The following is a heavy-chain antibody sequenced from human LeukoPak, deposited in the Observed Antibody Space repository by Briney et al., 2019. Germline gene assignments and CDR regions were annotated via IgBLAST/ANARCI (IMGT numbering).Heavy chain of an antibody. CDR1: GGSFTAYY. Sequence: PSETLSLTCAVHGGSFTAYYWIWIRQPPGKGLEWIGEINHSGSTNYNPSLKSRVTISVDTSKNQFSLKLSSVTAADTAVYYCASYDFWSGPIDYWGQGTLVTVFS. CDR3: ASYDFWSGPIDY. CDR2: INHSGST. J-gene: IGHJ4*02. D-gene: IGHD3-3*01. V-gene: IGHV4-34*01.